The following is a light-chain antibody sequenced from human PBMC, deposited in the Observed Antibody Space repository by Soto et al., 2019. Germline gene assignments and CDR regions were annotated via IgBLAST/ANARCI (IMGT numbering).Light chain of an antibody. CDR1: RSISSW. Sequence: DIQMTQSPSTLSASVGDRVTITCRASRSISSWLAWYQQKPGKAPKLLIYKASSLESGVPSRFSGSGSGTEFTLTISSLQPDDFATYYCQQYSSDSRAFGQGTKVEVK. V-gene: IGKV1-5*03. CDR2: KAS. J-gene: IGKJ1*01. CDR3: QQYSSDSRA.